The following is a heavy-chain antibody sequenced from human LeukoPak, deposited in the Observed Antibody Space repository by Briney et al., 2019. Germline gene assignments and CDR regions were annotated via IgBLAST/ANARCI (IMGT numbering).Heavy chain of an antibody. CDR1: GFASSSYA. V-gene: IGHV3-23*01. D-gene: IGHD1-26*01. Sequence: GGSLRLSCAASGFASSSYAMSWVRQAPGKGREWVSAISGSGGTTYYAEFMEGRLTISRDTSKITLYLQMNSLRAEGTAVYYCAKDGWELLGVFDIWGQGKMVTVSS. CDR3: AKDGWELLGVFDI. J-gene: IGHJ3*02. CDR2: ISGSGGTT.